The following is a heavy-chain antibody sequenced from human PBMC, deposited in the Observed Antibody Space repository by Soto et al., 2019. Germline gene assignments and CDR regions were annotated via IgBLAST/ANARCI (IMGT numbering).Heavy chain of an antibody. D-gene: IGHD6-13*01. V-gene: IGHV3-53*01. Sequence: EVQLVESGGGLIQPGGSLRLSCAASGITVSSDYMSWVRQAPGKGLEWVSVIYSGGSTYYADYVKGRFTISKDNSETMLYLQMNSRRSEDSAVYYCTTELWSSSWKNYFDYWGQGPVVTVSS. J-gene: IGHJ4*02. CDR3: TTELWSSSWKNYFDY. CDR2: IYSGGST. CDR1: GITVSSDY.